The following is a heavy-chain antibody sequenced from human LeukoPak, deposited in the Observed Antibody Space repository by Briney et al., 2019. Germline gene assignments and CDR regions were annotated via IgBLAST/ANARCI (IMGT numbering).Heavy chain of an antibody. CDR3: ARDFYYDNTGSVFGY. CDR2: GYYTGSA. Sequence: PSETLSLTCIVPGGSISSRGFYWGWIRQSPGKGLEWIGNGYYTGSAYYNPSLKSRVTILVDTSKNQFSLKMNSVTAADTAVYYCARDFYYDNTGSVFGYWGQGSLVTVSS. V-gene: IGHV4-39*07. J-gene: IGHJ4*02. D-gene: IGHD3-22*01. CDR1: GGSISSRGFY.